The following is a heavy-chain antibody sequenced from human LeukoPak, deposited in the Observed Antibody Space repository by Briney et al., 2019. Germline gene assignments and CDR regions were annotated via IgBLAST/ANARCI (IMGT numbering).Heavy chain of an antibody. CDR2: ISTDGSVT. J-gene: IGHJ4*02. V-gene: IGHV3-74*01. Sequence: GGSLRLSCAASGFTFSTYWMHWVRRAPGKGLVWVSRISTDGSVTGYADSVKGRFTISRDNAKNTMYLQMNSLRAEDTAVYYCARIGGSGSYSGHYFDHWGQGTLVTVSS. CDR1: GFTFSTYW. CDR3: ARIGGSGSYSGHYFDH. D-gene: IGHD3-10*01.